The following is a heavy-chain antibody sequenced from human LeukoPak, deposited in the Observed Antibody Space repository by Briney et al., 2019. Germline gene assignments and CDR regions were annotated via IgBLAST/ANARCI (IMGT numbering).Heavy chain of an antibody. CDR1: GGSISSYY. CDR3: ARGGYFAWFDP. J-gene: IGHJ5*02. V-gene: IGHV4-4*07. Sequence: PSETLSLTCTVSGGSISSYYWSWIRQPAGKGLEWIGRIYTSGSTNYSPSLKSRVTMSVDTSKNQFSLKLSSVTAADTALYYRARGGYFAWFDPWGQGTLVTVSS. D-gene: IGHD3-9*01. CDR2: IYTSGST.